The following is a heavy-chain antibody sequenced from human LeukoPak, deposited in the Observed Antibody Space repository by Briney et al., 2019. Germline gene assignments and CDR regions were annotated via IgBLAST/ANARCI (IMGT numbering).Heavy chain of an antibody. J-gene: IGHJ5*02. CDR1: GFTFSSYA. Sequence: PGGSLGLSCAASGFTFSSYAMSWVRQAPGKGLEWVSAISGSGGSTYYADSVKGRFTISRDNSKNTLYLQMNSLRDEDTAVYYCAKDSLQYYYGSGTPVGFDPWGQGTLVTVSS. CDR3: AKDSLQYYYGSGTPVGFDP. V-gene: IGHV3-23*01. CDR2: ISGSGGST. D-gene: IGHD3-10*01.